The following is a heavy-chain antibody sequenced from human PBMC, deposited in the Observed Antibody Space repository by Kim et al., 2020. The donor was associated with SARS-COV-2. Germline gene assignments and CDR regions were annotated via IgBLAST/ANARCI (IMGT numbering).Heavy chain of an antibody. CDR1: GGSISSGYYY. Sequence: SETLSLTCTVSGGSISSGYYYWSWIRQPPGKGLEWIGYIYYSGSTYYNPSLKSRVTISVDTSKNQFSLKLSSVTAADTAVYYCARLLADPVGMGVWVVVSYFDYGGQGTLDTLSS. J-gene: IGHJ4*02. D-gene: IGHD3-22*01. V-gene: IGHV4-30-4*01. CDR2: IYYSGST. CDR3: ARLLADPVGMGVWVVVSYFDY.